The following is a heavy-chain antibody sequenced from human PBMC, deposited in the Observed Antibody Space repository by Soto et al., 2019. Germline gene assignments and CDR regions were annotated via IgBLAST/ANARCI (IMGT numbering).Heavy chain of an antibody. CDR2: IWYDGSNK. J-gene: IGHJ4*02. CDR3: ARGRTTVTTPPDY. D-gene: IGHD4-17*01. V-gene: IGHV3-33*01. Sequence: QVQLVESGGGVVQPGRSLRLSCAASGFTFSSYGMHWVRQAPGKGLEWVAVIWYDGSNKYYADSVKGRFTISRDNSKNTLYLQMNSRRAEDTAVYYCARGRTTVTTPPDYWGQGTLVTVSS. CDR1: GFTFSSYG.